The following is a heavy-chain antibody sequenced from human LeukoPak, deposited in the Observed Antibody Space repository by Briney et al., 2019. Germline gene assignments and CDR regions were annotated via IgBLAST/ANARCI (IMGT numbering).Heavy chain of an antibody. V-gene: IGHV3-23*01. J-gene: IGHJ4*02. CDR2: INGSGGST. D-gene: IGHD6-19*01. CDR3: AKDKGALSKQSSCWYY. CDR1: GFTFSSYA. Sequence: GGSLRLSCAASGFTFSSYAMSWVRQAPGKGLEWVSTINGSGGSTYYADSVKGRFTISRDNSKNTLYLQMNSLRAEDTAVYYCAKDKGALSKQSSCWYYWGQGTLVTVAS.